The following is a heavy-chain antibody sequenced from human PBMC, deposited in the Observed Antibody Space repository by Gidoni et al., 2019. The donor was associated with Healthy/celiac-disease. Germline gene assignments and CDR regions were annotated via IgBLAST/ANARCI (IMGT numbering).Heavy chain of an antibody. CDR1: GFTFTSSA. Sequence: QMQLVQSGPEVKKPGTSVTVSCKASGFTFTSSAVQWVRPARGQRLEWIGWIVVGSGNTNYAQKFQERVTITRDMSTSTAYMELSSLRSEDTAVYYCAADLQGLIAGNYWGQGTLVTVSS. V-gene: IGHV1-58*01. D-gene: IGHD2-15*01. CDR2: IVVGSGNT. CDR3: AADLQGLIAGNY. J-gene: IGHJ4*02.